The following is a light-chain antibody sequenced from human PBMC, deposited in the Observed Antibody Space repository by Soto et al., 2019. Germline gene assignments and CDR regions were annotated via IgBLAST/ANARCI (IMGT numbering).Light chain of an antibody. Sequence: DMQMTESPSSLCASVGDRVTITCQASQDISNYLNWYQQKPGKAPKLLIYDASNLETGVPSRFSGSGSGTDFTFTISSLQPEDIAAYYCQQYDNLLTFGGGTKVEIK. CDR3: QQYDNLLT. CDR2: DAS. V-gene: IGKV1-33*01. J-gene: IGKJ4*01. CDR1: QDISNY.